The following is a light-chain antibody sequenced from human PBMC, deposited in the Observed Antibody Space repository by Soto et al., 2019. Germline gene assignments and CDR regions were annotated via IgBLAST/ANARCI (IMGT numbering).Light chain of an antibody. V-gene: IGKV3-11*01. J-gene: IGKJ2*01. CDR2: DAS. CDR3: QQRGT. CDR1: QSVGSY. Sequence: EVVLTQSPATLSLSPGERATLSCRASQSVGSYLAWYQQKLGQAPRLLIYDASNRATGIPGRCSGSGSGTDFTLTISSLEPEDFAVYYCQQRGTFGQGKKVEIK.